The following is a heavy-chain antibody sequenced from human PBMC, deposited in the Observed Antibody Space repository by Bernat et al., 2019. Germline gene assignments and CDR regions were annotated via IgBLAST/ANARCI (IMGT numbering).Heavy chain of an antibody. D-gene: IGHD5/OR15-5a*01. V-gene: IGHV6-1*01. Sequence: QVQLQQSGPGLVKPSQTLSLTCAISGDSVSSKSVAWNWIRQSPSRGLEWLGRTYYRSKWYNDYAISVKSRITINPDTSKNQFSLQLNSVTPEDAAVYYCASAGAVFTPSDAFDIWGQGTMVTVSS. CDR2: TYYRSKWYN. CDR1: GDSVSSKSVA. J-gene: IGHJ3*02. CDR3: ASAGAVFTPSDAFDI.